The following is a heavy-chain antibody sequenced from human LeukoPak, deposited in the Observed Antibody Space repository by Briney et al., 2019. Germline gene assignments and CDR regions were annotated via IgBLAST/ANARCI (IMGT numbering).Heavy chain of an antibody. J-gene: IGHJ6*02. V-gene: IGHV3-48*01. Sequence: RGSLRLSCAASGFTFSSYSMNWVRQAPGKGLEWVSYISSSSNTIYYADSVKGRFTISRDNAKNSLYLQMNSLRAEDTAVYYCASLVVAPMDVWGQGTTVTVSS. CDR2: ISSSSNTI. CDR1: GFTFSSYS. CDR3: ASLVVAPMDV. D-gene: IGHD3-22*01.